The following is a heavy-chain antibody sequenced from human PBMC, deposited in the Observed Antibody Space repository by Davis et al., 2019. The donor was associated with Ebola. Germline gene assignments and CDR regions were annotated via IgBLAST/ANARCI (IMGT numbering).Heavy chain of an antibody. CDR1: GFTFSDYG. J-gene: IGHJ4*02. D-gene: IGHD1-1*01. CDR2: ISYDGSDK. Sequence: GESLKISCAASGFTFSDYGMHWVRQAPGKGLEWVAFISYDGSDKYFTDSVKGRFTISRDNSKNTVFLQMNSLRGEDTALYYCAIDPNWQFGYWGQGILVTVSS. CDR3: AIDPNWQFGY. V-gene: IGHV3-30*03.